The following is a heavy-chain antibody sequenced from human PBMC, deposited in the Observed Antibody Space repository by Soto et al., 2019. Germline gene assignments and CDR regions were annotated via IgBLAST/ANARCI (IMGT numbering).Heavy chain of an antibody. V-gene: IGHV3-23*01. J-gene: IGHJ4*02. CDR2: ISGSGGST. CDR3: AKDQGSSWYEIDY. Sequence: SGGSLRLSCAVSGFTFSNYAVTWVRQAPGKGLEWVSTISGSGGSTYYADSVKGRFTISRDNSKNTLYLQMNSLRAEDTAVYYCAKDQGSSWYEIDYWGQGTLVTVSS. D-gene: IGHD6-13*01. CDR1: GFTFSNYA.